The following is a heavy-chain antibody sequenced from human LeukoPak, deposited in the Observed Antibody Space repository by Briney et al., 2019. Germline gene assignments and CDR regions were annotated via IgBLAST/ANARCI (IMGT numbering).Heavy chain of an antibody. CDR3: ARATTVTTPADY. J-gene: IGHJ4*02. CDR1: GGSISSGGYY. V-gene: IGHV4-31*03. CDR2: IYYSGST. Sequence: SETLSLTCTVSGGSISSGGYYWSWIRQHPGKGLEWIGYIYYSGSTYYNPSLKSRVTIPAGTSKNQFSLKLSSVTDADTAVYYCARATTVTTPADYWGQGTLVTVSS. D-gene: IGHD4-17*01.